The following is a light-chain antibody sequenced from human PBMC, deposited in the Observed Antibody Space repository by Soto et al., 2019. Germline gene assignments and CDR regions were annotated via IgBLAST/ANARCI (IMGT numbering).Light chain of an antibody. CDR2: SND. CDR1: SSHIGSTS. Sequence: QSVLPQPPSASGTPGQRFSISFSGGSSHIGSTSVDWYQQVPGMAPKLLIYSNDQRPSGVPDRISGSKSGTSGSLVISGLQAEDEADYFCATWDYNLNGVVFGGGTQLTVL. V-gene: IGLV1-44*01. CDR3: ATWDYNLNGVV. J-gene: IGLJ2*01.